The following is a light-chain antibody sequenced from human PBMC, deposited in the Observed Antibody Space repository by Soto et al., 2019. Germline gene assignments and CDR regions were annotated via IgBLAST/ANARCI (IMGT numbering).Light chain of an antibody. Sequence: DIQMTQSPSTLSGSVGDRVTITCRASQTMSSWVAWYQQKPGKAPKLLIYKASTLKSGVPSRFSGSGSGTEFTLTISSLHPDDFSTYYCQLYNSYSEAFGQGTKVELK. CDR3: QLYNSYSEA. CDR1: QTMSSW. J-gene: IGKJ1*01. V-gene: IGKV1-5*03. CDR2: KAS.